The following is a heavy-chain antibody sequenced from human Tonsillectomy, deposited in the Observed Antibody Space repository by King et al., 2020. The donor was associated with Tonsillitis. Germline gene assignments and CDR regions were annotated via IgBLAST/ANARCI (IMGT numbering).Heavy chain of an antibody. CDR1: GFTFSSYW. CDR2: IKPDGSGK. Sequence: VQLVESGGGLVQPGGSLRLSCAASGFTFSSYWISWVRQAPGKGLEWVAQIKPDGSGKFYVDSVKGRFTNSRDNAKNSLYLQMKRLRAEDTAVYYCARVNNWNCDYCGQGTLVTVSS. D-gene: IGHD1-1*01. J-gene: IGHJ4*02. CDR3: ARVNNWNCDY. V-gene: IGHV3-7*03.